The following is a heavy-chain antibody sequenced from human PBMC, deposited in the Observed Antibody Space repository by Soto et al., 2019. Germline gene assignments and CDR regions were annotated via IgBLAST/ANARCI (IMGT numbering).Heavy chain of an antibody. Sequence: GGSLRLSCAASGFTVSSNYMSWVRQAPGKGLEWVSVIYSGGSTYYADSVKGRFTISRDNSKNTLYLQMNSLRAEDTAVYYYARVRYSGYAFDYWGQGTLVTVSS. CDR3: ARVRYSGYAFDY. V-gene: IGHV3-53*01. D-gene: IGHD5-12*01. J-gene: IGHJ4*02. CDR1: GFTVSSNY. CDR2: IYSGGST.